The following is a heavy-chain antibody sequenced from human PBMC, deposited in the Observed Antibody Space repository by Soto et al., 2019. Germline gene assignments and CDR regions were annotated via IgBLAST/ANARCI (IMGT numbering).Heavy chain of an antibody. Sequence: EVQLVESGGGLVQPGGSLRLSCAASGFTFSAHDMDWVRQAPGKGLEWVGRSRNKANSYSTDYAASVNGRCTISGDESKNSLYLQMKSLKTEDTAVYDCARFSGGYNRGLEYWGKGNMVTVSS. CDR2: SRNKANSYST. D-gene: IGHD1-26*01. CDR3: ARFSGGYNRGLEY. V-gene: IGHV3-72*01. J-gene: IGHJ4*02. CDR1: GFTFSAHD.